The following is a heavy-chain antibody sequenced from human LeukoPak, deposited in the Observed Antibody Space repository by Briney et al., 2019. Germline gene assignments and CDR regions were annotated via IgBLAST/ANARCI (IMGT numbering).Heavy chain of an antibody. D-gene: IGHD3-22*01. CDR1: GYTFTGYH. Sequence: ASVKVTCKASGYTFTGYHMHWVRQVPGQGLEWMGWINPNSGGTNYAQKFQGRVTMTRDTSISTAYMELSRLRSDDTAVYYCARGHLRGITMIVVVTKFDYWGPGTLVTVSS. J-gene: IGHJ4*02. CDR2: INPNSGGT. V-gene: IGHV1-2*02. CDR3: ARGHLRGITMIVVVTKFDY.